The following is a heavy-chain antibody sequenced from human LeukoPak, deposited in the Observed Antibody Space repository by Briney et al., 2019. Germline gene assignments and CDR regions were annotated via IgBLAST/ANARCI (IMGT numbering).Heavy chain of an antibody. D-gene: IGHD3-3*01. CDR3: AKDATIYDSWIFCNY. J-gene: IGHJ4*02. CDR1: GFTFSSYG. CDR2: IRYDGSNK. V-gene: IGHV3-30*02. Sequence: GGSLRLSCAASGFTFSSYGMHWVRQAPGKGLEWVAFIRYDGSNKYYADSVKGRFTISRDSSKNTLYLQMNSLRAEDTAVYYCAKDATIYDSWIFCNYWGQGTLVTVSS.